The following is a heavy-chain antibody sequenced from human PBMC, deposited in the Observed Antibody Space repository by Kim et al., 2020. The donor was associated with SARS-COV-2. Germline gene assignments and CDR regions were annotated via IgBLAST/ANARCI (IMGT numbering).Heavy chain of an antibody. CDR3: ARDKVGCSSTSCYARAFDY. J-gene: IGHJ4*02. CDR2: INAGNGNT. CDR1: GYTFTSYA. D-gene: IGHD2-2*01. Sequence: ASVKVSCKASGYTFTSYAMHWVRQAPGQRLEWMGWINAGNGNTKYSQKFQGRVTITRDTSASTAYMELSSLRSEDTAVYYCARDKVGCSSTSCYARAFDYWGQGTLVTVSS. V-gene: IGHV1-3*01.